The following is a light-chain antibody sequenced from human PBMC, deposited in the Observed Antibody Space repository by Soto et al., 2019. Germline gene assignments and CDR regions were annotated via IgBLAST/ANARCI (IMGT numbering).Light chain of an antibody. J-gene: IGLJ1*01. Sequence: QSVLTQPASVSGSPGQSIAISCTGTSSDVGGYNYVSWYQQHPGKAPKLIIYEVNNRPSGVSSRFSGSKSGNTASLTISGLQAEDEADYYCSSYTSSSTYVFGTGTKVTVL. CDR3: SSYTSSSTYV. CDR2: EVN. V-gene: IGLV2-14*01. CDR1: SSDVGGYNY.